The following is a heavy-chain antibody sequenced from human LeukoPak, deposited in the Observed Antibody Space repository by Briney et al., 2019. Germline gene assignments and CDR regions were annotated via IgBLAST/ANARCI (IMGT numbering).Heavy chain of an antibody. CDR1: GGTFSSYT. CDR3: ASFGGASYLFDY. CDR2: MNPNSGNT. J-gene: IGHJ4*02. V-gene: IGHV1-8*02. Sequence: ASVKVSCKASGGTFSSYTISWVRQAPGQGLEWMGWMNPNSGNTGYAQKFQGRVTMTRNTSISTAYMELSSLRSEDTAVYYCASFGGASYLFDYWGQGTLVTVSS. D-gene: IGHD3-16*01.